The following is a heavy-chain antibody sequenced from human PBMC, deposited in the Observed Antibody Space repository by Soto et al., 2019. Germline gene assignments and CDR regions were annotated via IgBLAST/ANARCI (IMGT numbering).Heavy chain of an antibody. CDR1: GYTFTSYG. CDR3: ARDLAVVPPFYFDY. CDR2: ISTYNGNT. D-gene: IGHD2-2*01. V-gene: IGHV1-18*01. J-gene: IGHJ4*02. Sequence: ASVKVSCKASGYTFTSYGISWVRQAPGQGLEWMGWISTYNGNTNYAQKLQGRVTMTTDTSTSTAYMEVRSLRSDDTAVYYCARDLAVVPPFYFDYWGQGALVTVS.